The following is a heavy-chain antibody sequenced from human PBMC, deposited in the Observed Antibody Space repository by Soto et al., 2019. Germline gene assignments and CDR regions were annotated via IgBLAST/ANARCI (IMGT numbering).Heavy chain of an antibody. CDR1: GGSISGYY. D-gene: IGHD2-15*01. J-gene: IGHJ5*02. CDR2: IFYTGST. Sequence: SDTLSLTCTVSGGSISGYYWSWIRQPPGKGLEWIAYIFYTGSTNYNPSLKSRVTISVDTSKNQFSLKLSSVTAADTAVYYCARFRSAADTGGTNSFDPWGQGTLVTVSS. CDR3: ARFRSAADTGGTNSFDP. V-gene: IGHV4-59*07.